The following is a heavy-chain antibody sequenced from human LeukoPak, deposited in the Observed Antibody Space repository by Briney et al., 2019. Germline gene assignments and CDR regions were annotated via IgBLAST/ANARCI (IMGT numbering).Heavy chain of an antibody. CDR3: ANGGITMIGGV. Sequence: RGSLRLSCAASGFTFSGYNMNWVRQAPGKGLEWVSYISSSGSTIYYADSVKGRFTISIDNAKNSLYLQMNSLRAEDTAVYYRANGGITMIGGVWGKGTKVSISS. V-gene: IGHV3-48*04. CDR2: ISSSGSTI. CDR1: GFTFSGYN. J-gene: IGHJ3*01. D-gene: IGHD3-10*02.